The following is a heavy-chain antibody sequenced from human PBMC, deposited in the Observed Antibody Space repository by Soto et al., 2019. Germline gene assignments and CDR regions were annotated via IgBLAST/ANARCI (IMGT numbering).Heavy chain of an antibody. D-gene: IGHD3-22*01. CDR1: GFIFSTYG. J-gene: IGHJ4*02. Sequence: QVQLVESGGGVVQPGRSLRLSCAASGFIFSTYGMHWVRQAPGKGLEWLSVISYDGNNKYYADSVKGRFTISRDNAENSLYLQMNSLRAEDTAVYYCARDIDYYDSSGYQDYWGQGSLVTVSS. V-gene: IGHV3-30*03. CDR3: ARDIDYYDSSGYQDY. CDR2: ISYDGNNK.